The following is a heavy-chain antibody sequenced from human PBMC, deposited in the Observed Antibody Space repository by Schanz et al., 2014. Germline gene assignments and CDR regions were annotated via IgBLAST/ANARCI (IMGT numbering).Heavy chain of an antibody. CDR2: ISSSSSTR. CDR1: GFTFSSYS. CDR3: VRDSFFAFDY. V-gene: IGHV3-48*01. D-gene: IGHD3-3*01. Sequence: EVQLAESGGGLVQPGGSLRLSCAASGFTFSSYSMNWVRQAPGKGLEWVSYISSSSSTRYYADSVKGRFTISRDNSKNSLYLQMDSLRAEDTAVYYCVRDSFFAFDYWGQGTLVTVSS. J-gene: IGHJ4*02.